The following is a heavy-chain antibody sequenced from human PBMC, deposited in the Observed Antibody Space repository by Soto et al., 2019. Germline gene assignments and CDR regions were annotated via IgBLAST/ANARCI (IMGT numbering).Heavy chain of an antibody. CDR3: ARASSGATYAHFDD. V-gene: IGHV1-46*01. Sequence: ASVKVSCKASGYTFTSYYMHWVRQAPGQGLEWMGIINPGGGSTSYAQKFQGRVTMTRDTSTRKAYMELSSLRSEDTAVYYCARASSGATYAHFDDPGQGTRVTVSS. J-gene: IGHJ4*02. D-gene: IGHD6-19*01. CDR2: INPGGGST. CDR1: GYTFTSYY.